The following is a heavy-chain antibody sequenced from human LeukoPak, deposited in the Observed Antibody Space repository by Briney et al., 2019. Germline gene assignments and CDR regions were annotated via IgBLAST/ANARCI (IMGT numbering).Heavy chain of an antibody. J-gene: IGHJ6*02. CDR1: GFTFSSYW. CDR2: IKQDGSEK. V-gene: IGHV3-7*01. CDR3: ARHLPTMVREVIITYYYYYGMDV. Sequence: GGSLRLSCAASGFTFSSYWMSWVRQAPGKGLEWVANIKQDGSEKYYVDSVKGRFTISRDNAKNSLYLQMNSLRAEDTAVYYCARHLPTMVREVIITYYYYYGMDVWGQGTTVTVSS. D-gene: IGHD3-10*01.